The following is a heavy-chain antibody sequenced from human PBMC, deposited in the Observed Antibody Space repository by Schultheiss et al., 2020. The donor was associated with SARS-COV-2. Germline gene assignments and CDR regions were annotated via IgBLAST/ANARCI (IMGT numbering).Heavy chain of an antibody. V-gene: IGHV5-51*01. CDR3: ARHACSSTSCYYYGMDV. CDR2: IYPGDSDT. D-gene: IGHD2-2*01. Sequence: GESLKISCKGSGYSFTSYWIGWVRQMPGKGLEWMGMIYPGDSDTRYSPSFQGQVTISADKSINTAYLQWGSLKASDTAMYYCARHACSSTSCYYYGMDVWGQGTTVTVSS. CDR1: GYSFTSYW. J-gene: IGHJ6*02.